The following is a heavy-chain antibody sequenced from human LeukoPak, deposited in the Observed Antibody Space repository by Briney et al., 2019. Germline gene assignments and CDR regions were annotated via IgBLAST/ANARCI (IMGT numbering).Heavy chain of an antibody. V-gene: IGHV3-9*01. J-gene: IGHJ4*02. CDR1: GFTFDDYA. CDR3: AKDRGLSHSFDS. Sequence: GGSLRLSCAASGFTFDDYAMHWVRQVPGKGLEWGSGISWNSANIGYGGSVKGRLTISRDNAKNSLYLQMNSLRAEDTALYYCAKDRGLSHSFDSWGQGTLVTVSS. CDR2: ISWNSANI.